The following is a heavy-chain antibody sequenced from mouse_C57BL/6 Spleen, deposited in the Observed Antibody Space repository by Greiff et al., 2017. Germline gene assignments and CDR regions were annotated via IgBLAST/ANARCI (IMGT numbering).Heavy chain of an antibody. V-gene: IGHV2-2*01. CDR2: IWSGGST. CDR1: GFSLTSYG. D-gene: IGHD1-1*01. Sequence: QVHVKQSGPGLVQPSQSLSITCTVSGFSLTSYGVHWVRQSPGKGLEWLGVIWSGGSTDYNAAFISRLSISKDNSKSQVFFKMNSLQADDTAIYYCATAHYYGSSYDYAMDYWGQGTSVTVSS. CDR3: ATAHYYGSSYDYAMDY. J-gene: IGHJ4*01.